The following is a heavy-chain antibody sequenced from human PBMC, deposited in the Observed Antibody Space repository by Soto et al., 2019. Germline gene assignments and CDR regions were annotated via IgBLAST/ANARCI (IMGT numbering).Heavy chain of an antibody. CDR1: GFTFSGSA. J-gene: IGHJ4*02. Sequence: GGSLRLSCAASGFTFSGSAMHWVRQASGKGLEWVGRIRSKANSYATAYAASVKGRFTISRDDSKNTAYLQMNSLKTEDTAVYYCTRRRDGYNSPFDYWGRGTMVAVSS. V-gene: IGHV3-73*01. CDR2: IRSKANSYAT. D-gene: IGHD5-12*01. CDR3: TRRRDGYNSPFDY.